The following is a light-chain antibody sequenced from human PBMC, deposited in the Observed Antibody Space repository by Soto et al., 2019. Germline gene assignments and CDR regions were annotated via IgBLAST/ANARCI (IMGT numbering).Light chain of an antibody. CDR2: EVI. CDR1: SSDVGAYNY. CDR3: SSYTGNDISIVV. J-gene: IGLJ2*01. V-gene: IGLV2-8*01. Sequence: QAVVTQPPSASGSPGQSVTISCTGTSSDVGAYNYVSWFQQHPGKAPKLLIYEVIKRPSGVPDRFSGSKSGNTASLTVSGLQTEDEADYYCSSYTGNDISIVVVGGGTKLTVL.